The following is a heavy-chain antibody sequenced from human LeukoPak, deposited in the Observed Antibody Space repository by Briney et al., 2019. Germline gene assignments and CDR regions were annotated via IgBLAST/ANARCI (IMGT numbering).Heavy chain of an antibody. CDR2: IMPDRREK. J-gene: IGHJ5*02. CDR1: GFTFSNYW. D-gene: IGHD3-10*01. V-gene: IGHV3-7*05. CDR3: VRGSSGTVVRGVAWAWFDP. Sequence: GGSLRLSCVASGFTFSNYWMTWVRQAPGKGLEWVANIMPDRREKHFVDSVRGRFTISRDNAKDPLYLQMNSLRAEDTAVYYCVRGSSGTVVRGVAWAWFDPWGQGTLVTVSS.